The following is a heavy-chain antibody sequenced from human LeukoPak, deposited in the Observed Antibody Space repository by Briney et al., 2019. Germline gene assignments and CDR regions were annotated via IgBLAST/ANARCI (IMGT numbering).Heavy chain of an antibody. CDR1: GGSINGYY. J-gene: IGHJ4*02. D-gene: IGHD1-14*01. V-gene: IGHV4-59*01. CDR2: IYYTGST. Sequence: SETLSLTCTVSGGSINGYYWSWIRQSPGKGLESLGYIYYTGSTNYNPSLKSRVTMSVDTSRNQFFLRLSSVTAADTAVYYCARDPEAYFDYWGQGTLVTVSS. CDR3: ARDPEAYFDY.